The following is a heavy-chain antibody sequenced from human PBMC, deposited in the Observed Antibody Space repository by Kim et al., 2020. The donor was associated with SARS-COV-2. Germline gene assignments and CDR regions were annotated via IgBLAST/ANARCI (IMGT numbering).Heavy chain of an antibody. V-gene: IGHV4-59*08. CDR3: ASHRGIAVAGTNWFDP. CDR1: GGSTRDYY. J-gene: IGHJ5*02. CDR2: VYYRGST. Sequence: SETLSLTCTVSGGSTRDYYWSWIRQPPGKGLECIGYVYYRGSTSYMPSLESLVTISIDASKNQFSLKLNSVTAADTAVYYCASHRGIAVAGTNWFDPWGQGILVTVSS. D-gene: IGHD6-19*01.